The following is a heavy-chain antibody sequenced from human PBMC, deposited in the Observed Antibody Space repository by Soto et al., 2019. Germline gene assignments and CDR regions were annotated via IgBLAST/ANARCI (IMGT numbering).Heavy chain of an antibody. CDR3: ARDLALAGNY. Sequence: KDGGSMRIACAASGFTFSIFAMSWVRQTQEKGLEWVSSISSTSSYTHYSDSVKGRFTISRDNANNSLFLQMNSLRAEDTATYYCARDLALAGNYWGQGVLVTVSS. V-gene: IGHV3-21*01. J-gene: IGHJ4*02. CDR2: ISSTSSYT. CDR1: GFTFSIFA. D-gene: IGHD6-19*01.